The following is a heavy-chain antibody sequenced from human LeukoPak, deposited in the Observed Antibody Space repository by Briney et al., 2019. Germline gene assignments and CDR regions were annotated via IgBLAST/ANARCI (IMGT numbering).Heavy chain of an antibody. V-gene: IGHV5-51*01. Sequence: RGESLKISCKGSGYSFTSYWIGWVRQMPGKGLEWMGIIYPGDSDTRYSPSFQGQVTISADKSISTAYLQWSSLKASDTAMYYCARRYYYGSGRGYYFDYWGQGTLVTVSS. CDR2: IYPGDSDT. CDR1: GYSFTSYW. J-gene: IGHJ4*02. D-gene: IGHD3-10*01. CDR3: ARRYYYGSGRGYYFDY.